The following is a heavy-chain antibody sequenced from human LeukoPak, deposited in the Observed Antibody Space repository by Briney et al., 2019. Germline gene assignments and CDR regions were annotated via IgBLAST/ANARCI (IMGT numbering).Heavy chain of an antibody. V-gene: IGHV3-64*01. CDR3: ARGPWYNWNSPGYYGMDV. CDR2: ISSNGGST. J-gene: IGHJ6*02. D-gene: IGHD1-1*01. CDR1: GFTFSSYA. Sequence: GGSLRLSCAASGFTFSSYAMHWVRQAPGKGLEYVSAISSNGGSTYYANSVKGRFTISRDNSKNTLYLQMGSLRAEDMAVYYCARGPWYNWNSPGYYGMDVWGQGTTVTVSS.